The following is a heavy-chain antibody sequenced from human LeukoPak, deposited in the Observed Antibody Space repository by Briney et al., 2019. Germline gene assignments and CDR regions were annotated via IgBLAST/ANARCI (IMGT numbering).Heavy chain of an antibody. CDR3: ARQRYSSSSGFDAFDI. D-gene: IGHD6-6*01. J-gene: IGHJ3*02. CDR2: IYYSGST. CDR1: GGSISSSSYY. V-gene: IGHV4-39*01. Sequence: SETLSLTCTVSGGSISSSSYYWGWIRQPPGKGLEWIGSIYYSGSTYYNPSLKSRVTISVDTSKNQFSLKLSSVTAADTAVYYCARQRYSSSSGFDAFDIWGQGTMVTVSS.